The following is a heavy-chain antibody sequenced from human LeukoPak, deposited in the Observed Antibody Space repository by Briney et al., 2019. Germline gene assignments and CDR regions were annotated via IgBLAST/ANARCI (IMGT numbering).Heavy chain of an antibody. CDR2: ISAAGDT. CDR1: GFTFSSYD. Sequence: GGSLRLSCAASGFTFSSYDMHWVRQATGKGLEWVSAISAAGDTYYLDSVKGRFTISRENAKNSLYLQMNSLRAGDTAVYYCVALDDRIYWGQGTLVTVSS. V-gene: IGHV3-13*01. J-gene: IGHJ4*02. D-gene: IGHD2-15*01. CDR3: VALDDRIY.